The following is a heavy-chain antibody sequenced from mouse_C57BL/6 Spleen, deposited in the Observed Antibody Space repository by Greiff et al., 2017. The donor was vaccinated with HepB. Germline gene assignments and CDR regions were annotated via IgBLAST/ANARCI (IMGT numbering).Heavy chain of an antibody. CDR2: ISSGSSTI. Sequence: DVKLVESGGGLVKPGGSLKLSCAASGFTFSDYGMHWVRQAPEKGLEWVAYISSGSSTIYYADTVKGRFTISRDNAKNTLFLQMTSLRSEDTAMYYCARAIYYDYDERDYYAMDYWGQRTSVTVSS. J-gene: IGHJ4*01. CDR3: ARAIYYDYDERDYYAMDY. CDR1: GFTFSDYG. D-gene: IGHD2-4*01. V-gene: IGHV5-17*01.